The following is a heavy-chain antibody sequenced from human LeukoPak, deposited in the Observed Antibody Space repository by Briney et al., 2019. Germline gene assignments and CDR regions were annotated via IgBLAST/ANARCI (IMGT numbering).Heavy chain of an antibody. V-gene: IGHV3-30*02. Sequence: GGSLRLSCAASGFTFSSYGMLWVRQAPGKGLEWVAFIRYDGSNKYYADSVKGRFTISRDNSKNTLYLQMNSLRAEDTAVYYCAKEGRRLYYYDSSGYYPLGYWGQGTLVTVSS. CDR2: IRYDGSNK. CDR3: AKEGRRLYYYDSSGYYPLGY. J-gene: IGHJ4*02. CDR1: GFTFSSYG. D-gene: IGHD3-22*01.